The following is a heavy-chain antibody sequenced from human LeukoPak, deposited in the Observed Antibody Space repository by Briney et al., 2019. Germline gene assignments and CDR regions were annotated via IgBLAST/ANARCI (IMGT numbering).Heavy chain of an antibody. V-gene: IGHV3-73*01. Sequence: GGSLRLSCAASGFTFSGSPILWVRQASGKGLEWVGRIRSKADNYATAYAASVQGRCTISRDDSKNTAYLQLNSLKTEDTAVYYCTNSINYYYGMDVWGQGTTVTVSS. J-gene: IGHJ6*02. CDR2: IRSKADNYAT. D-gene: IGHD2/OR15-2a*01. CDR3: TNSINYYYGMDV. CDR1: GFTFSGSP.